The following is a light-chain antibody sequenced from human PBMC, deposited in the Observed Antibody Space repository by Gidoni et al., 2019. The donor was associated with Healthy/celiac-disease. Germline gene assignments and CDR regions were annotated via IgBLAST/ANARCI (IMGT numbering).Light chain of an antibody. Sequence: SYELTQPPSVSVSPGQTARITCSGDALPKQYAYWYQQKPGQAPVLVIYKDSERPSGIPARLSGSSSGTTVTLTISGVQAEDDADYYCQSADSSGTWVFGGGTKLTVL. J-gene: IGLJ3*02. CDR3: QSADSSGTWV. CDR2: KDS. CDR1: ALPKQY. V-gene: IGLV3-25*03.